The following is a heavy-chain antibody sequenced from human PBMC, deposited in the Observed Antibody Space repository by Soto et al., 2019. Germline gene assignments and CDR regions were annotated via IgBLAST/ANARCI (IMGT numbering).Heavy chain of an antibody. CDR2: IWYDASNE. Sequence: GGSLRLSCAASGFTFSKFGMHWVRQAPGKGLEWVAVIWYDASNEHYRDSVKGRFTISRDNSKSTLYLQMNSLRADDTALYYCAKSGIVATMRTFSWFDSWGQGTLVTVSS. CDR3: AKSGIVATMRTFSWFDS. J-gene: IGHJ5*01. V-gene: IGHV3-33*06. D-gene: IGHD2-2*01. CDR1: GFTFSKFG.